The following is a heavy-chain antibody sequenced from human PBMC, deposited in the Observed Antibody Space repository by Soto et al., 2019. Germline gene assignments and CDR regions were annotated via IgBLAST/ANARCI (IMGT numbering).Heavy chain of an antibody. D-gene: IGHD2-8*01. Sequence: GGSLRLSCAASGFTFSPYAMSWGRQAPGKGLQWVSGVGGSDTDKHYADSVRGRFTVSRDNSKNTLYLQMNSLRADDTAVYYCAKDATAVNGVWDPFDMWGQGTEVTVSS. V-gene: IGHV3-23*01. CDR1: GFTFSPYA. J-gene: IGHJ3*02. CDR2: VGGSDTDK. CDR3: AKDATAVNGVWDPFDM.